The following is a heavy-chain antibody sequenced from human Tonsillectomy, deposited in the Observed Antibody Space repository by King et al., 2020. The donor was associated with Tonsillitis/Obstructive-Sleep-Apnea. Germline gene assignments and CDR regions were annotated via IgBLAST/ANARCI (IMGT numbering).Heavy chain of an antibody. CDR2: IWYDGSNK. V-gene: IGHV3-33*01. CDR1: GFTFSSYG. CDR3: ARGSNCVWWRYRYDAFDI. J-gene: IGHJ3*02. D-gene: IGHD3-16*02. Sequence: VQLVESGGGVVQPGRSLRLSCAASGFTFSSYGMHWVRQAPGKGLEWVAVIWYDGSNKYYADSVKGRFTISRDNSKNTLYLQMNSLRAEDTAVYYCARGSNCVWWRYRYDAFDIWGQGTMVTVSS.